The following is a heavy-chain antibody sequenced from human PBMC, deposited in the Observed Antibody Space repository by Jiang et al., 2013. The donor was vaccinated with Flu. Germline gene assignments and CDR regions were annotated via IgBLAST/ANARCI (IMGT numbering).Heavy chain of an antibody. CDR1: GGSISSNGYH. CDR2: IYHSDTISFSGTT. V-gene: IGHV4-30-4*08. J-gene: IGHJ2*01. Sequence: GSGLVKPSQTLSLTCTVSGGSISSNGYHWSWLRQPPGKGLEWIGYIYHSDTISFSGTTYYNPSLESRVAVSVDTSKNQFSLKLSSVTAADTAIYYCARGDVRGRYFDLWGRGTLVTVSS. CDR3: ARGDVRGRYFDL. D-gene: IGHD3-10*01.